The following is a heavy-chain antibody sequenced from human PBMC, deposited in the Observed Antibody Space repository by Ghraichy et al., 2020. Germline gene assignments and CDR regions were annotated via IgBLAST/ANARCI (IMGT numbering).Heavy chain of an antibody. CDR2: ISFDSNYI. J-gene: IGHJ4*02. CDR3: ARDPSSSYYGDYFQS. D-gene: IGHD6-13*01. CDR1: GFTFSYYT. Sequence: GGSLRLSCAASGFTFSYYTMNWVLQAPGKGLEWVSSISFDSNYIFYANSVRGRFTISRDNAKNSLYLQMRSLRDDDTALYYCARDPSSSYYGDYFQSWGQGALVTVSS. V-gene: IGHV3-21*01.